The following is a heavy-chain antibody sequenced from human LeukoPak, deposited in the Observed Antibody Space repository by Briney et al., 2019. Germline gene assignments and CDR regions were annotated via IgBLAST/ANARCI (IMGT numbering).Heavy chain of an antibody. CDR1: GFTFNNYV. V-gene: IGHV3-23*01. J-gene: IGHJ4*02. Sequence: GGSLRLSRAASGFTFNNYVMSWVRQAPGKGLEWVSGIDYSGGNTNYADSVLGRFTVSRDNSKNTLYLQMNSLRAEDTAVYYCVATRVCGGVLLRPNCLYFENWGQGTLVSVSS. CDR2: IDYSGGNT. D-gene: IGHD3-10*01. CDR3: VATRVCGGVLLRPNCLYFEN.